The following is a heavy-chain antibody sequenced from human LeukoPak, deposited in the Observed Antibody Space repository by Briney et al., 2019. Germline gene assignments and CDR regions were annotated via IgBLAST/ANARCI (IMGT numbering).Heavy chain of an antibody. V-gene: IGHV3-66*02. CDR2: IYSGGST. CDR3: AKDQQGRDYYGSGSPFFYYYYYGMDV. J-gene: IGHJ6*02. D-gene: IGHD3-10*01. CDR1: GFTVSSNY. Sequence: GGSLRLSCAASGFTVSSNYMSWVRQAPGKGLEWVSVIYSGGSTYYADSVKGRFTISRDNSKNTLYLQMNSLRAEDTAVYYCAKDQQGRDYYGSGSPFFYYYYYGMDVWGQGTTVTVSS.